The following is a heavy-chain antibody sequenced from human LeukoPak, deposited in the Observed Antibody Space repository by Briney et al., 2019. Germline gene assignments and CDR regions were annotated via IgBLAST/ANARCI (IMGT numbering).Heavy chain of an antibody. CDR3: ARDEYSSSSGGGAFDI. CDR1: GFTFSSYA. J-gene: IGHJ3*02. V-gene: IGHV3-30-3*01. Sequence: GGSLRLSCAASGFTFSSYAMHWVRQAPGKGLEWVAVISYDGSNKYYAGSVKGRFTISRDNSKNTLYLQMNSLRAEDTAVYYCARDEYSSSSGGGAFDIWGQGTMVTVSS. CDR2: ISYDGSNK. D-gene: IGHD6-6*01.